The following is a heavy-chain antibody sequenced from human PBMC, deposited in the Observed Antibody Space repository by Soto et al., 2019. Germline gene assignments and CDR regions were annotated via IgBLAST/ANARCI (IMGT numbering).Heavy chain of an antibody. J-gene: IGHJ4*02. D-gene: IGHD4-4*01. CDR1: GYSFTSYW. V-gene: IGHV5-51*01. Sequence: PGESLKISCKGSGYSFTSYWIGWVRQMPGKGLEWMGIIYPGDSDTRYSPSFQGQVTISADKSISTAYLQWSSLKATDTAMYNNARHHYINYTFDYWGQGTLVTVSS. CDR2: IYPGDSDT. CDR3: ARHHYINYTFDY.